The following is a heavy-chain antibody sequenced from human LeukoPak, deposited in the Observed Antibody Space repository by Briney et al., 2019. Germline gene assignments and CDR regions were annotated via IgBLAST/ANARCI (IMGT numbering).Heavy chain of an antibody. CDR1: GGSIRSYY. J-gene: IGHJ5*02. Sequence: PSETLSLTCTVSGGSIRSYYWSWLRQPPGKGLEWIGYINYSGSTSYNPSLRSRVTISVDTSKNQFSLKLSSVTAADTAVYCCTSSTTGGWFDPWGQGTLVTVSS. D-gene: IGHD2/OR15-2a*01. V-gene: IGHV4-59*01. CDR2: INYSGST. CDR3: TSSTTGGWFDP.